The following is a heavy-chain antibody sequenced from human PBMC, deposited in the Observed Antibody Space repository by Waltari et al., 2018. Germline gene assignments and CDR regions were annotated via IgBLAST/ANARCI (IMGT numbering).Heavy chain of an antibody. V-gene: IGHV1-2*02. CDR2: INPNSGGT. Sequence: QVQLVQSGAEVKKPGASVKVSCKASGYTFTGYYMHWVRQAPGKGLEWMGWINPNSGGTNYAQKFQGRVTMTRDTSISTAYMELSRLRSDDTAVYYCARVDRLLKWQQLDGSVDYWGQGTLVTVSS. CDR3: ARVDRLLKWQQLDGSVDY. J-gene: IGHJ4*02. CDR1: GYTFTGYY. D-gene: IGHD6-13*01.